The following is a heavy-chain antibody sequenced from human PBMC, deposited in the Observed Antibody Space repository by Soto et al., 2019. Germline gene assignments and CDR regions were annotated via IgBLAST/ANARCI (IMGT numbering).Heavy chain of an antibody. CDR1: GGAFSSTYA. J-gene: IGHJ4*02. Sequence: QVQLVQSGAEVKKPGSSVKVSCKASGGAFSSTYAINWVRQAPGQGLEWLGGIIPIFGAANYAQKFQGRVTITADDSTRTAYMELSSMRSEDPALYYCATIVDTSPSSSAYWGQGTLVTVSS. V-gene: IGHV1-69*01. CDR3: ATIVDTSPSSSAY. D-gene: IGHD6-6*01. CDR2: IIPIFGAA.